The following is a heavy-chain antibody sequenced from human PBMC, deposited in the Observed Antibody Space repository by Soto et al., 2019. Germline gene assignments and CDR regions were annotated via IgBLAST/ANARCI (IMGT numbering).Heavy chain of an antibody. CDR1: GGSFSGYY. D-gene: IGHD6-19*01. CDR3: ARSSGWLGINWFDP. V-gene: IGHV4-34*01. Sequence: QVQLQQWGAGLLKPSETLSLTCAVYGGSFSGYYWSWIRQPPGKGLEWIGEINHSGSTNYNPSLKSRVTISVDTSKNQFSLKLSSVTAADTAVYYCARSSGWLGINWFDPWGQGTLVTVSS. J-gene: IGHJ5*02. CDR2: INHSGST.